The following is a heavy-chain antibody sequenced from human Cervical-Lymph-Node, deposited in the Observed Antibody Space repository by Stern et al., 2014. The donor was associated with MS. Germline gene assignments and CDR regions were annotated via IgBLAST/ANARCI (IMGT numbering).Heavy chain of an antibody. CDR2: IYHAGTT. J-gene: IGHJ5*02. D-gene: IGHD6-13*01. Sequence: QLQLQESGPGLVKPSGTLSLTCAVSGDSISSSNWWSWVRQSPGKGLEWVGDIYHAGTTNYNSTLKSRLTISEDNSKNQFSLNLPSVTAADTAVYYCVRALGSSSFRYWFDPWGQGTLVIVSS. CDR1: GDSISSSNW. CDR3: VRALGSSSFRYWFDP. V-gene: IGHV4-4*02.